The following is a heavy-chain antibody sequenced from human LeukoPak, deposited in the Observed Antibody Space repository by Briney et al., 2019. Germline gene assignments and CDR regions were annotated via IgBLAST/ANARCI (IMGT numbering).Heavy chain of an antibody. V-gene: IGHV4-30-4*01. Sequence: SETLSLTCTVSGGSISSGDYYWSWIRQPPGKGLEWIGYIYYSGSTYYNPSLKSRVTISVDTSKNQFSLKLSSVNAADTAVYYCARDSYYDFWSGPLGMDVWGQGTTVTVSS. CDR3: ARDSYYDFWSGPLGMDV. CDR2: IYYSGST. J-gene: IGHJ6*02. D-gene: IGHD3-3*01. CDR1: GGSISSGDYY.